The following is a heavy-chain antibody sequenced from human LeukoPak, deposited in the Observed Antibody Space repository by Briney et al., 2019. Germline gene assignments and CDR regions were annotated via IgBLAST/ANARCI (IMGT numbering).Heavy chain of an antibody. D-gene: IGHD2-2*01. CDR1: GGSISSSSYY. V-gene: IGHV4-39*01. CDR2: IYYSGST. CDR3: ARSAAGICSSTSCYVGSFDI. Sequence: SETLSLTCTVSGGSISSSSYYWGWLRQPPGKGLEWIVSIYYSGSTYYNPSLKSRVTISVDTSKNQFSLKLSSVTAADTAVYYCARSAAGICSSTSCYVGSFDIWGQGTMVTVSS. J-gene: IGHJ3*02.